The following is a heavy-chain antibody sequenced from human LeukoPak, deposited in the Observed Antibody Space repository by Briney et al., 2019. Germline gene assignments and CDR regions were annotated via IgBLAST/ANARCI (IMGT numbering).Heavy chain of an antibody. CDR2: IYHSGST. D-gene: IGHD4-23*01. V-gene: IGHV4-38-2*02. Sequence: SETLSLTCTVSGYSISSGYDWGWIRQPPGKGLEWIGSIYHSGSTYYNPSLKSRVTISVDTSKNQFSLKLSSVTAADTAVYYCARATVVTPVNRYFDLWGRGTLVTVSS. CDR1: GYSISSGYD. J-gene: IGHJ2*01. CDR3: ARATVVTPVNRYFDL.